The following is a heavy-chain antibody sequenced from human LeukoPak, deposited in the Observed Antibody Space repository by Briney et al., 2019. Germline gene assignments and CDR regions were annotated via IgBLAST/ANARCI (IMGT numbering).Heavy chain of an antibody. CDR3: AKVSRGAVDY. V-gene: IGHV3-23*01. D-gene: IGHD4/OR15-4a*01. CDR2: ISGSGGST. Sequence: PGGSLRLSCVASGFTVSSNYMSWVRQAPGKGLEWVSAISGSGGSTYYADSVKGRFTISRDNSKNTLYLQMNSLRAEDTAVYYCAKVSRGAVDYWGQGTLVTVSS. J-gene: IGHJ4*02. CDR1: GFTVSSNY.